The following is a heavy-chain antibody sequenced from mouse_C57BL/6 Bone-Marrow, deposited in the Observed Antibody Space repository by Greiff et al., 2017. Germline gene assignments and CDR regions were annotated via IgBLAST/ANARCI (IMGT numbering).Heavy chain of an antibody. CDR2: IDLNSGGT. CDR3: ARSRLGRKGYFDV. V-gene: IGHV1-72*01. D-gene: IGHD4-1*01. J-gene: IGHJ1*03. Sequence: QVQLQQPGAELVKPGASVKLSCKASGYTFTSYWMHWVKQRPGRGLEWIGRIDLNSGGTKYNEKFKSKATLTVDKPSSTAYMQLSSLTSEDSAVYSCARSRLGRKGYFDVWGTGTTVTVSS. CDR1: GYTFTSYW.